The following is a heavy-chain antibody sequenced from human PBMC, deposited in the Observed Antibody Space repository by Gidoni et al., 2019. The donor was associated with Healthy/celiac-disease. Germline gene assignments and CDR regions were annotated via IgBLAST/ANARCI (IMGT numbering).Heavy chain of an antibody. CDR2: ISAYNGNT. J-gene: IGHJ4*02. CDR3: ARMGGYDASNDY. D-gene: IGHD5-12*01. CDR1: GYTFTSDG. V-gene: IGHV1-18*04. Sequence: QVQLVQSGAEVQKPAASVTVSCKASGYTFTSDGIRWVRPAHGQGLEWMGWISAYNGNTNYAQKLQGRVTMTTDTSTSTAYMELRSLRSDDTAVYYCARMGGYDASNDYWGQGTLVTVSS.